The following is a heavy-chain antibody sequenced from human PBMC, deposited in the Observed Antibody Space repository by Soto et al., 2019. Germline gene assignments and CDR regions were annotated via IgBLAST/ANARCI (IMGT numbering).Heavy chain of an antibody. V-gene: IGHV3-30*18. CDR3: AKDWGSRERKYGVYYYYYYMDV. Sequence: RSLRLSWAASGFTFSSYGMHWVRQAPGKGLEWVAVISYDGSNKYYADSVKGRFTISRDNSKNTLYLQMNSLRAEDTAVYYCAKDWGSRERKYGVYYYYYYMDVWGKGTTVTVSS. CDR1: GFTFSSYG. J-gene: IGHJ6*03. CDR2: ISYDGSNK. D-gene: IGHD3-10*01.